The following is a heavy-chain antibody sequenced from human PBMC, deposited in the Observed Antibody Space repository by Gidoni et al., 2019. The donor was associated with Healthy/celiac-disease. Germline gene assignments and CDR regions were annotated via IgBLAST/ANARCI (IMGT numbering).Heavy chain of an antibody. CDR2: ISYEGSNK. CDR1: GFTFSSYG. Sequence: QVQLVEAGGGVVRPGRSLRLSCAASGFTFSSYGMHWVRQVPGQGLAWVSVISYEGSNKYYADSVNGLFIISRDNSKKTLYLQMNSLRAEDTAVYYCAKETGDNPYYYYGMDVWGQGTTVTVSS. D-gene: IGHD7-27*01. J-gene: IGHJ6*02. CDR3: AKETGDNPYYYYGMDV. V-gene: IGHV3-30*18.